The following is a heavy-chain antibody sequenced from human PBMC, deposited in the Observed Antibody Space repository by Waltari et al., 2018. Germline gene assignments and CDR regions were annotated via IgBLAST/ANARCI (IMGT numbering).Heavy chain of an antibody. Sequence: EVQLVESGGGLVQPGGSLRLSCAASGFTFSSYEMNWVRQAPGKGLEWVSYISSSGSTRYYADSVKGRFTISRDNAKNSLYLQMNSLRAEDTAVYYCARGTNWNYKGFDYWGQGTLVTVSS. J-gene: IGHJ4*02. D-gene: IGHD1-7*01. CDR1: GFTFSSYE. V-gene: IGHV3-48*03. CDR3: ARGTNWNYKGFDY. CDR2: ISSSGSTR.